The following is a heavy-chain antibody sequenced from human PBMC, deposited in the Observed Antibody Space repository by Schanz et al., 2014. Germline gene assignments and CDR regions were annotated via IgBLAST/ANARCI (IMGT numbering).Heavy chain of an antibody. V-gene: IGHV4-34*01. Sequence: QVQLQQWGAGLLKASETLSLTCAVYGGSSSDCYWSWIRQPPGKGLEWIGQIYHTGSTDFNPSLKGRVPIPLDKPKNRFALTLTSVTAADTGVYYCARQYSGWSRFDPWGQGIRVTVSS. CDR3: ARQYSGWSRFDP. J-gene: IGHJ5*02. CDR1: GGSSSDCY. CDR2: IYHTGST. D-gene: IGHD6-19*01.